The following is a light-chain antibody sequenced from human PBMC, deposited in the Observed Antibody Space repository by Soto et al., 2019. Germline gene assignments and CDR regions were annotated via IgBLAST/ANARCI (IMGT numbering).Light chain of an antibody. J-gene: IGLJ1*01. Sequence: QSVLTQPASVSGSPGQSITISCTGTSSDIGAYTSVSWYQHHPDKAPKVMIYEVSKRPSGVSIRFSGSKSGNTASLTISGLQAEDEAHYYCDSYTSSRAYVFGIGTKVTVL. CDR1: SSDIGAYTS. V-gene: IGLV2-14*01. CDR2: EVS. CDR3: DSYTSSRAYV.